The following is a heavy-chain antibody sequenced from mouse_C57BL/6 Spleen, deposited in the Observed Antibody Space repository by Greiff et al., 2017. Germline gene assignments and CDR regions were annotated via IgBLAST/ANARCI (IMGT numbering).Heavy chain of an antibody. CDR3: TWVLYAMDY. Sequence: EVMLVESGGGLVQPGGSMKLSCVASGFTFSNYWMNWVRQSPEKGLEWVAQIRLKSDNYATHYAESVKGRFTISRDDSKSSVYLQMNNLRAEDTGIYYCTWVLYAMDYWGQGTSVTVSS. D-gene: IGHD4-1*01. J-gene: IGHJ4*01. CDR1: GFTFSNYW. V-gene: IGHV6-3*01. CDR2: IRLKSDNYAT.